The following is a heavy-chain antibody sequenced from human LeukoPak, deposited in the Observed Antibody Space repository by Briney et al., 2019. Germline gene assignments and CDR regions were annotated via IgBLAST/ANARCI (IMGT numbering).Heavy chain of an antibody. CDR2: ISTDGSST. V-gene: IGHV3-74*01. D-gene: IGHD3-16*01. Sequence: GGSLRLSCAASGFTFSRYWMHWLRQAPGKGLVWVSRISTDGSSTSYADSVKGRFTISRDNSKNTVYLQMNSLRAEDTAVYYCVRGPAGGNAFDIWGQGTKVTVSS. CDR3: VRGPAGGNAFDI. CDR1: GFTFSRYW. J-gene: IGHJ3*02.